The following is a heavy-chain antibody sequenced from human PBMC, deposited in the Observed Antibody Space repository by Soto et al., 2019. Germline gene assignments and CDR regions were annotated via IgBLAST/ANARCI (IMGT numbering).Heavy chain of an antibody. CDR2: INPSGGRT. Sequence: GGPVKVSCKSSGYTFINYYVHWVRQAPGQGREWMGMINPSGGRTTYPQKFQGRVTMTSDTSTSTVYVELSSMRSDDTAVFFCAREKASTFLLTLYYYAMDVWGLGTTVTVSS. D-gene: IGHD3-3*02. J-gene: IGHJ6*02. V-gene: IGHV1-46*01. CDR3: AREKASTFLLTLYYYAMDV. CDR1: GYTFINYY.